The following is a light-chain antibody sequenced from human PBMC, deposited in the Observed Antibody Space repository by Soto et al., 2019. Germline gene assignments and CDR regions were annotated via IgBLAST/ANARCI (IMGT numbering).Light chain of an antibody. CDR3: QQYLSSPLT. CDR2: WAS. V-gene: IGKV4-1*01. Sequence: DIVMTQSPDSLAVSLGERATINCKSSQSVLYSSNNKKYLAWYQQKPGQPPKLLIYWASTRESGVPDRFSGSGSGTDFTLTISSLQAEDVAVYYCQQYLSSPLTVGGGTKVEIK. CDR1: QSVLYSSNNKKY. J-gene: IGKJ4*01.